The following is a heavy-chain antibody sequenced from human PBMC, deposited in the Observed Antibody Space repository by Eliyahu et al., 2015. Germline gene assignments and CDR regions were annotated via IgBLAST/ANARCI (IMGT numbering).Heavy chain of an antibody. J-gene: IGHJ5*01. V-gene: IGHV3-7*01. Sequence: EVQLVESGGGLVXPGGSLRLXCAASGFTXSXYXXXWVRQAPGKGPEXVANVKPDGVGKYYEASVKGRFIISRDNAENSVYLQMNSLRVEDTATYYCVRYCSGNTCAGQPSPFESWGQGSLVAVSS. CDR2: VKPDGVGK. D-gene: IGHD2-15*01. CDR1: GFTXSXYX. CDR3: VRYCSGNTCAGQPSPFES.